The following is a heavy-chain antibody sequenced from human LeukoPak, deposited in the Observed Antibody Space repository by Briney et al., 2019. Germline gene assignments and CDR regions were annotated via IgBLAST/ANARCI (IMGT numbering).Heavy chain of an antibody. V-gene: IGHV3-74*01. J-gene: IGHJ4*02. CDR3: ARDRYCSGNGCQDLGY. CDR1: GFTFSRYW. D-gene: IGHD2-15*01. Sequence: PGRSLRLSCAASGFTFSRYWMHWVCQAPGKGLLWDSRININGSSTIYADSVKGRFTISRDNAKNTLYLQMNNLRADDTAVYYCARDRYCSGNGCQDLGYWGQGTLVTVSS. CDR2: ININGSST.